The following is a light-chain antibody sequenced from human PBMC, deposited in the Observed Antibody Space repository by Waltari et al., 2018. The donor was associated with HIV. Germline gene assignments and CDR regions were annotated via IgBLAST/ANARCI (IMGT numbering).Light chain of an antibody. Sequence: QSALTQPASVSGSPGQSISISCTGTSSDIGDYDYVSWYQQHPGKAPKLIIFEVSNLPSGISHRFSGSKSGNTASLTISGLQAEDEADYFCFSYITTTTLGVFGGGTKLTVL. J-gene: IGLJ3*02. CDR1: SSDIGDYDY. CDR2: EVS. V-gene: IGLV2-14*01. CDR3: FSYITTTTLGV.